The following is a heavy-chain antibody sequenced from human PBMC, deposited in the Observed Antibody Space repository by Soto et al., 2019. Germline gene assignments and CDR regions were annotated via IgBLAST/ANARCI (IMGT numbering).Heavy chain of an antibody. CDR3: ARGEGYCTNGVCYNYYYYGMDG. V-gene: IGHV5-51*01. CDR2: IYPGDSDT. Sequence: PGESLKISCKGSGYSFTSYWIGWVRQMPGKGLEWMGIIYPGDSDTRYSPSFQGQVTISADKSISTAYLQWSSLKASDTAMYYCARGEGYCTNGVCYNYYYYGMDGWGQGTTVTVSS. J-gene: IGHJ6*02. CDR1: GYSFTSYW. D-gene: IGHD2-8*01.